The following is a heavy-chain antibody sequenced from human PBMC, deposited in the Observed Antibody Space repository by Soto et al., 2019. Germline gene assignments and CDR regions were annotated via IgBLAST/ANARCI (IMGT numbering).Heavy chain of an antibody. CDR1: GGSISSGGYY. CDR2: IYYSGST. V-gene: IGHV4-31*03. CDR3: ARDYYGGATQLSRYFDY. D-gene: IGHD3-16*01. Sequence: SETLSLTCTVSGGSISSGGYYWSWIRQHPGKGLEWIGYIYYSGSTYYNPSLKSRVTISVDTSKNQFSLKLSSVTAADTAVYYCARDYYGGATQLSRYFDYWGQGTLVTVSS. J-gene: IGHJ4*02.